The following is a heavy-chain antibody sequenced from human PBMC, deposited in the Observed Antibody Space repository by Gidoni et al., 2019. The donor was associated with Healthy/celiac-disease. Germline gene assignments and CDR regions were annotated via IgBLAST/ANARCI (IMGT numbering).Heavy chain of an antibody. CDR1: GGSISSYY. V-gene: IGHV4-59*08. CDR3: ARSSYYYDSSGPEYYYYMDV. CDR2: IYYSGST. J-gene: IGHJ6*03. D-gene: IGHD3-22*01. Sequence: QVQLQESGPGLVKPSETLSLTCTVSGGSISSYYWSWIRQPPGKGLEWIGYIYYSGSTNYNPSLKSRVTISVDTSKNQFSLKLSSVTAADTAVYYCARSSYYYDSSGPEYYYYMDVWGKGTTVTVSS.